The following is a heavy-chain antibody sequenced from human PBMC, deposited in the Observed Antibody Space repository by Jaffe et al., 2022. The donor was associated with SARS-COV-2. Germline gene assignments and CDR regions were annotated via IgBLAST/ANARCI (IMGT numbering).Heavy chain of an antibody. D-gene: IGHD2-2*01. CDR3: ATIVVSAARGYYGMDV. J-gene: IGHJ6*02. CDR2: IYYGGDT. CDR1: GGSISSSSYY. V-gene: IGHV4-39*01. Sequence: QLQLQESGPGLVKPSETLSLTCTVSGGSISSSSYYWGWIRQPPGKGLEWIGSIYYGGDTYYNPSLKSRVTISVDRSKNQFSLKVSSVTAADTAVYYCATIVVSAARGYYGMDVWGQGTAVTVSS.